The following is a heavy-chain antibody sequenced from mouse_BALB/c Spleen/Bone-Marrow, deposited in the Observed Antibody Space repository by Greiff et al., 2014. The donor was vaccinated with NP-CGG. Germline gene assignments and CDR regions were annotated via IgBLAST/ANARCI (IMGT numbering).Heavy chain of an antibody. Sequence: QVQLKESGAELVRPGTSVKVSCKASGYALTNYLIEWVKQRPGQGLEWIGVINPGSGATNYNENFKGKATLTADKSSSTPYMQLSGLTSDDSAVYFCARRLTGTLYFDYWGQGTTLTVYS. CDR1: GYALTNYL. CDR3: ARRLTGTLYFDY. D-gene: IGHD4-1*01. CDR2: INPGSGAT. V-gene: IGHV1-54*03. J-gene: IGHJ2*01.